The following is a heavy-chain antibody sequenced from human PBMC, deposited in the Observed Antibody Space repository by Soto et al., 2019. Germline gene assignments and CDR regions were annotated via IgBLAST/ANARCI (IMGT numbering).Heavy chain of an antibody. CDR3: ARQDFGVVISYYYYGMDV. D-gene: IGHD3-3*01. V-gene: IGHV4-39*01. CDR1: GGSISSSSYY. Sequence: SETLSLTCTVSGGSISSSSYYWGWIRQPPGKGLEWIGSIYYSGSTYYNPSLKSRVTISVDTSKNQFSLKLSSVTAADTAVYYCARQDFGVVISYYYYGMDVWGQRDHGHRLL. J-gene: IGHJ6*04. CDR2: IYYSGST.